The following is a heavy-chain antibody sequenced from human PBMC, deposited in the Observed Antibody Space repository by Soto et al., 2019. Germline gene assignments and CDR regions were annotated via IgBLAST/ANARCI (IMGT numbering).Heavy chain of an antibody. Sequence: QLQLVQSGSEVKKPGASVKVSCKTSGFTFTNYGFTWVRQAPGKGLEWMGWSSALNGFTNYAQDFQGRVTLTTDSSTTTAYMELRGLRSDDTAFYYCAATTSIATGLRDWGQGTLVSVAS. D-gene: IGHD6-6*01. CDR3: AATTSIATGLRD. CDR1: GFTFTNYG. J-gene: IGHJ4*02. V-gene: IGHV1-18*01. CDR2: SSALNGFT.